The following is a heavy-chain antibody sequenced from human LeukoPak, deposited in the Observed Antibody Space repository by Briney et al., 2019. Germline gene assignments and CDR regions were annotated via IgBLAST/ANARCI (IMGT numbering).Heavy chain of an antibody. J-gene: IGHJ4*02. CDR3: ALSPLGAAGTWSGLFDY. CDR2: ISPSGST. V-gene: IGHV4-38-2*01. Sequence: SETLSLTCAVSGYSISSGYYWGWIRQPPGKGLEWIGSISPSGSTFYNPSLKSRVTISVDTSKNQFSLKLRSVTAADTAVYYCALSPLGAAGTWSGLFDYWGQGTLVAVSS. D-gene: IGHD6-13*01. CDR1: GYSISSGYY.